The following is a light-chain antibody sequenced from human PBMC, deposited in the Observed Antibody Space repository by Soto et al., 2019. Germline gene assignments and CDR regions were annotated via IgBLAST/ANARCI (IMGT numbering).Light chain of an antibody. CDR2: GNT. Sequence: QSVLTQPPSVSGAPGQRVTISCTGTSSNLGADYDVNWYQQLPGKDPKVLINGNTYRPSGVPSRFSGSKSGTSASLVITDLLAEDEGDYYCQTYDTSLSGYVFGGGTNLTVL. V-gene: IGLV1-40*01. CDR1: SSNLGADYD. J-gene: IGLJ3*02. CDR3: QTYDTSLSGYV.